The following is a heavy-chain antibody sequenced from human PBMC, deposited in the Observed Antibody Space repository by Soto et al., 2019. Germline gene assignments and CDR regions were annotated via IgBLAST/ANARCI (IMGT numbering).Heavy chain of an antibody. J-gene: IGHJ5*02. CDR3: ASGYGDSS. CDR1: GYNFTSCH. D-gene: IGHD4-17*01. V-gene: IGHV1-18*04. CDR2: INTYNRNT. Sequence: QVQLVQSGAEMKKPGASVKVSCKASGYNFTSCHIIWVRQAPGQGLEWMGWINTYNRNTNCTRKFQGRVTMTTDTPTSTAYMDLRSLTSDDTAVYYCASGYGDSSWVQGTLGTVFS.